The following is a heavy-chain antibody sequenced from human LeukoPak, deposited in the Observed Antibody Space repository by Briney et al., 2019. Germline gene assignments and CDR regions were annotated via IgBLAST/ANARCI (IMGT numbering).Heavy chain of an antibody. J-gene: IGHJ4*02. CDR1: GYSISSGYY. Sequence: SETLSLTCTVSGYSISSGYYWGWIRQPPGKGLEWIGSIYHSGRTFYNPSLKSRVTISVDTSKNQFSLKLTSVTATDTAVYYCARSRRSWSTFDYWGQGTLVTVSS. V-gene: IGHV4-38-2*02. D-gene: IGHD6-13*01. CDR2: IYHSGRT. CDR3: ARSRRSWSTFDY.